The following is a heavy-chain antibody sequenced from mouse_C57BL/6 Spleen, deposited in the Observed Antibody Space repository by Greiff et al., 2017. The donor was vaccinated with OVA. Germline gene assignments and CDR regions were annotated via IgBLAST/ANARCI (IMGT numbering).Heavy chain of an antibody. J-gene: IGHJ4*01. D-gene: IGHD1-1*01. CDR2: IYPGSGST. Sequence: QVQLQQPGAELVKPGASVKMSCKASGYTFTSYWITWVKQRPGQGLEWIGDIYPGSGSTNYNQKFKGKATLTVDTSSSTAYMQLSSLTSEDSAVYYCAEGDGSSYYYAMDYWGQGTSVTVSS. CDR3: AEGDGSSYYYAMDY. V-gene: IGHV1-55*01. CDR1: GYTFTSYW.